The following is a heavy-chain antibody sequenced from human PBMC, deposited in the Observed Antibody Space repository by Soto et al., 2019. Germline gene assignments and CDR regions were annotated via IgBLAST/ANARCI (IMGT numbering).Heavy chain of an antibody. D-gene: IGHD2-15*01. V-gene: IGHV1-2*02. J-gene: IGHJ6*02. Sequence: QVQLVQSGAEVKKPGASVKVSCKASGYTFTGYYMHWVRQAPGQGLEWMGWINPNSGGTNYAQKFQGRVTMTRDTSISTAYMELSRLRSDDTAVYYCVRQGGLAYCSGGSCSWGMDVWGQGTTVTVSS. CDR2: INPNSGGT. CDR3: VRQGGLAYCSGGSCSWGMDV. CDR1: GYTFTGYY.